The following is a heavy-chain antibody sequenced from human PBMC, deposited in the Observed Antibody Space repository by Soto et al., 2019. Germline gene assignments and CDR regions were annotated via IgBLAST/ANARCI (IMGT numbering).Heavy chain of an antibody. D-gene: IGHD1-26*01. J-gene: IGHJ6*02. CDR2: ISYDGSNK. CDR3: ASQATANYGMDV. CDR1: GFTFSSYA. V-gene: IGHV3-30-3*01. Sequence: SLRLSCAASGFTFSSYAMSWVRQAPGKGLEWVAVISYDGSNKYYADSVKGRFTISRDNSKNTLYLQMNSLRAEDTAVYYCASQATANYGMDVWGQGTTVTVSS.